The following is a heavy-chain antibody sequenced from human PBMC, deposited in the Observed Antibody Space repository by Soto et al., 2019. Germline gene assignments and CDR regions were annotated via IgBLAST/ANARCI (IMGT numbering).Heavy chain of an antibody. CDR2: ISHRGST. CDR1: GGSLSGYY. J-gene: IGHJ5*01. CDR3: VRGIRPDS. V-gene: IGHV4-34*02. D-gene: IGHD4-17*01. Sequence: QVQLQQWGAGLLKPSETLSLTCAVHGGSLSGYYWSWIRQTPGKGLEWIGEISHRGSTNYNPSLKSRVTISLDTSKNQFSLKLASVTAADTAAYYCVRGIRPDSWGQGTQVTVSS.